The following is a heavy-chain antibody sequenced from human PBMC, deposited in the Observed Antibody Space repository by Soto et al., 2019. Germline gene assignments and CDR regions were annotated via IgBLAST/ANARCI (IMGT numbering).Heavy chain of an antibody. D-gene: IGHD6-6*01. J-gene: IGHJ4*02. CDR3: ARGSSSSWYFDY. V-gene: IGHV1-69*06. CDR2: IIPIFGTA. Sequence: SVKVSCEASGGTFSSYSISWVLEAPGQGLEWMGGIIPIFGTANYAQKFQGRVTITADKSTSTAYMELSSLRSEDTAVYYCARGSSSSWYFDYWGQGTLVTVSS. CDR1: GGTFSSYS.